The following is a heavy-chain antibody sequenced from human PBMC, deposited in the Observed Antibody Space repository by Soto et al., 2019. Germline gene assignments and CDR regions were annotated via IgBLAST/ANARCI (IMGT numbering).Heavy chain of an antibody. CDR3: AKDPGGQAVALDY. D-gene: IGHD6-19*01. V-gene: IGHV3-30*18. CDR1: GFTFSSYG. Sequence: QVQLVESGGGVVQPGRSLRLSSAASGFTFSSYGMHWVRQAPGKGLEWVAVISYDGSNKYYADSVKGRFTISRDNSKNTLYLQMNSLRAEDTAVYYCAKDPGGQAVALDYWGQGTLVTVSS. CDR2: ISYDGSNK. J-gene: IGHJ4*02.